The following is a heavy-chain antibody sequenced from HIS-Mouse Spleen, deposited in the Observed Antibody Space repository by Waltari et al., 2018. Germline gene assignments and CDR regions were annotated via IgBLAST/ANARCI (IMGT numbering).Heavy chain of an antibody. V-gene: IGHV3-30*18. CDR3: AKPRRDGYNWYFDL. Sequence: QVQLVESGGGVVQPGRARRLSCAAPGLTFSSYGRHLVRQGPGKGLEWVAVISYDGSNKYYADSVKGRFTISRDNSKNTLYLQMNSLRAEDTAVYYCAKPRRDGYNWYFDLWGRGTLVTVSS. D-gene: IGHD5-12*01. CDR1: GLTFSSYG. J-gene: IGHJ2*01. CDR2: ISYDGSNK.